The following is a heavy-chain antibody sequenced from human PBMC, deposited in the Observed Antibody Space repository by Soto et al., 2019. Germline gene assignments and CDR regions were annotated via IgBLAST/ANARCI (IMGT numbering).Heavy chain of an antibody. CDR1: GFTFSSYS. CDR2: ISSSSSYI. CDR3: ARVGLANYYYGMDV. V-gene: IGHV3-21*01. Sequence: GGSLRLSCAASGFTFSSYSMNWVRQAPGKGLEWVSSISSSSSYIYYADSVKGRFTISRDNAKNSLYLQMNSLRAEDTAVYYCARVGLANYYYGMDVWGQGTTVTVSS. J-gene: IGHJ6*02.